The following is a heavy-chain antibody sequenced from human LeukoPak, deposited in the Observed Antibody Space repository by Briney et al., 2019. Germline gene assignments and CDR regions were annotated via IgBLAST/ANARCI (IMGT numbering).Heavy chain of an antibody. J-gene: IGHJ4*02. Sequence: PGRSLRLSCAASGFTFSSYAMHWVRQAPGKGLEWVAVISYDGSNKYYADSVKGRFTISRDNSKHTLYLQMNSLRAEDTAVYYCARDHFNYCSSTSCPTDYWGQGTLVTVS. D-gene: IGHD2-2*01. CDR2: ISYDGSNK. CDR1: GFTFSSYA. V-gene: IGHV3-30-3*01. CDR3: ARDHFNYCSSTSCPTDY.